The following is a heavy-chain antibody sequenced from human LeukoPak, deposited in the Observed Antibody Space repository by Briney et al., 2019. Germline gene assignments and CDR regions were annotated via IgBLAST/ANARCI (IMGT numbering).Heavy chain of an antibody. J-gene: IGHJ4*02. CDR1: GYTFTSYA. Sequence: ASVKVSCKASGYTFTSYAMHWVRQAPGQRLEWMGWINAGNGNTKYSQEFQGRVTITRDTSASTAYMELSRLRSDDTAVYYCARAPYYYDSSGKGIWYYFDYWGQGTLVTVSS. D-gene: IGHD3-22*01. CDR3: ARAPYYYDSSGKGIWYYFDY. CDR2: INAGNGNT. V-gene: IGHV1-3*01.